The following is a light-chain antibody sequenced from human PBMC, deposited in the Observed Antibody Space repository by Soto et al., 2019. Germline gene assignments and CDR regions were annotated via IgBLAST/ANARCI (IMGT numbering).Light chain of an antibody. CDR3: QQYNNWPLT. CDR2: GAS. V-gene: IGKV3-15*01. J-gene: IGKJ4*01. CDR1: QSVSSN. Sequence: MSQCSATLSKTLGDRATLSCRASQSVSSNLAWYQQKPGQAPRLLIYGASTRATGIPARFSGSGSGTEFTLTISSLQSEDFAVYSCQQYNNWPLTFGGGTKVDI.